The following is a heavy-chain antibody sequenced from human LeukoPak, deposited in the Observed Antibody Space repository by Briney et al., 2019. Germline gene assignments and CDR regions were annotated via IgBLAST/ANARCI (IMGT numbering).Heavy chain of an antibody. Sequence: SQTLSLTCTVSGGSFSPYYWIWIRQPPGKGLEWIGYIYYSGSTNYNPSLQSRVTISVDTSKDQFSLRLSSVTAADTAVYYCARENSYYDSSGYYFGSGYFDYWGQGTLVTVSS. CDR1: GGSFSPYY. J-gene: IGHJ4*02. CDR3: ARENSYYDSSGYYFGSGYFDY. D-gene: IGHD3-22*01. CDR2: IYYSGST. V-gene: IGHV4-59*01.